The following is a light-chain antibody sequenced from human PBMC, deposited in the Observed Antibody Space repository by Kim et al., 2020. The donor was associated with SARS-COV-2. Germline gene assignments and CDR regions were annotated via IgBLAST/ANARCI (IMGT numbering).Light chain of an antibody. CDR3: QSYNSNTRWV. CDR1: SGRIAPSH. CDR2: KDN. J-gene: IGLJ3*02. V-gene: IGLV6-57*03. Sequence: TVTISCPRSSGRIAPSHVDWYRQRPGSAPPTVIYKDNQRPSGVPARFSGSIDTSSTSASLTISGLQTEDEADYYCQSYNSNTRWVFGGGTQLTVL.